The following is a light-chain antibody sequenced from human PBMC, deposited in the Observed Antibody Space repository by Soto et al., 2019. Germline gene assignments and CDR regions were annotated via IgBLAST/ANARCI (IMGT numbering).Light chain of an antibody. Sequence: QAVVTQPPSASRTPGQRVTISCSGSSSNIGSNTVNWYQQLPGTAPKLLIYSNNQRPSGVPDRFSGSKSGTSASLAISGLQSEDEADYYCAAWDDSLNAVVFGGGTKLTVL. CDR1: SSNIGSNT. J-gene: IGLJ2*01. V-gene: IGLV1-44*01. CDR2: SNN. CDR3: AAWDDSLNAVV.